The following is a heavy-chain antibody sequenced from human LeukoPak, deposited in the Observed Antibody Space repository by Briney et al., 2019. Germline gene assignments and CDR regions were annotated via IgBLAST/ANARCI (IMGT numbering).Heavy chain of an antibody. J-gene: IGHJ4*02. CDR2: IYHSGST. D-gene: IGHD6-19*01. Sequence: SETLSLTCAVSGGSISSSNWWSWVRQPPGKGLEWIGEIYHSGSTNYNPSLKSRVTISVDKSKNQFSLKLSSVTAADTAVYYCVRGHIAVAGTFFDYWGQGTLVTVSS. V-gene: IGHV4-4*02. CDR1: GGSISSSNW. CDR3: VRGHIAVAGTFFDY.